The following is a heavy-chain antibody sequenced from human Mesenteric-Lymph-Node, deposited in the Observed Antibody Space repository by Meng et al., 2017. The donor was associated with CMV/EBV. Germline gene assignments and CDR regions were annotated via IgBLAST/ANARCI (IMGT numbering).Heavy chain of an antibody. CDR3: AREGSPLNWFDP. CDR1: GFTFSRHW. CDR2: IRQDGNEK. V-gene: IGHV3-7*01. J-gene: IGHJ5*02. Sequence: GESLMISCAASGFTFSRHWMTWVRQAPGKGLEWVANIRQDGNEKNSVDSVKGRFTISRDNAKNSVYLQMNSLRVEDTAVYYCAREGSPLNWFDPWGQGTLVTVSS. D-gene: IGHD6-13*01.